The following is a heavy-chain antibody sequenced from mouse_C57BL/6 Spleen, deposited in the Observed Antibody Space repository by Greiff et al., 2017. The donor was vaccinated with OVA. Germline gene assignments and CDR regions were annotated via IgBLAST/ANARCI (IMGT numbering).Heavy chain of an antibody. J-gene: IGHJ3*01. CDR3: ARKEGHDPWFAY. CDR2: INPNNGGT. D-gene: IGHD3-3*01. Sequence: VQLQQSGPELVKPGASVKISCKASGYTFTDYYMNWVKQSHGKSLEWIGDINPNNGGTSYNQKFKGKATLTVDKSSSTAYMELRSLTSEDSAVYYCARKEGHDPWFAYWGQGTLVTVSA. CDR1: GYTFTDYY. V-gene: IGHV1-26*01.